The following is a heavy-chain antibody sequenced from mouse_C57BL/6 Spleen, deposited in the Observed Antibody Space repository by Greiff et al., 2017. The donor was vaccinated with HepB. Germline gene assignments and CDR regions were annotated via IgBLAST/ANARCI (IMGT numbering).Heavy chain of an antibody. CDR1: GYTFTSYW. V-gene: IGHV1-69*01. J-gene: IGHJ3*01. CDR2: IDPSDSYT. D-gene: IGHD2-4*01. Sequence: VQLQQPGAELVMPGASVKLSCKASGYTFTSYWMHWVKQRPGQGLEWIGEIDPSDSYTNYNQKFKGKSTLTVDKSSSTAYMQLSSLTSEDSAVYYCARGDLYDYDGGFAYWGQGTLVTVSA. CDR3: ARGDLYDYDGGFAY.